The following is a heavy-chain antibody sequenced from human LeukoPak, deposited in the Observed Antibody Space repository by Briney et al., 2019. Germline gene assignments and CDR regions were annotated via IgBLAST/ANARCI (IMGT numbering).Heavy chain of an antibody. D-gene: IGHD7-27*01. CDR1: RFTCSSCS. Sequence: PGGSLTLSCSASRFTCSSCSEYWVRQARGQGLEYVSAIISIGGNTYYADSVKGRFTISRDNAKITLYLQMSSLTTEDTAVYYCVRRTGHGRYFDYWGQGTLVTVSS. V-gene: IGHV3-64D*09. CDR2: IISIGGNT. J-gene: IGHJ4*02. CDR3: VRRTGHGRYFDY.